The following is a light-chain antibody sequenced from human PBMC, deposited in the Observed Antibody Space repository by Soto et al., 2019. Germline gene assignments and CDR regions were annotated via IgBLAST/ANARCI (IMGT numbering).Light chain of an antibody. CDR2: ATS. V-gene: IGKV3-20*01. J-gene: IGKJ2*03. Sequence: EIVLTQSPGSLSLSPGEGATLSCRASQSVSTTYLAWYQLKPGQAPRLVIYATSSRAAGIPDRFRGSGSGAEFTLTISSLEPDDVGVYFCQQYGNSPPYSFGQGTKLEIK. CDR3: QQYGNSPPYS. CDR1: QSVSTTY.